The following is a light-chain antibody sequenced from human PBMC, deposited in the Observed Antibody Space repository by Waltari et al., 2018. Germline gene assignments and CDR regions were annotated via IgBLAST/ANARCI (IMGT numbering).Light chain of an antibody. CDR2: GAS. V-gene: IGKV3-20*01. J-gene: IGKJ1*01. CDR3: QQYGSSPRT. CDR1: QSVSSSY. Sequence: EIVLSQSSGLLSLSPGERATRSCRASQSVSSSYLAWYQQKPGQAPRLLIYGASSRATGIPDRFSGSGSGTDFTLTISRLEPEDFAVYYCQQYGSSPRTFGQGTKVEIK.